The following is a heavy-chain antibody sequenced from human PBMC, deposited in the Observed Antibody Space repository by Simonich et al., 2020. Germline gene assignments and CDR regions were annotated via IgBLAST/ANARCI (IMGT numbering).Heavy chain of an antibody. J-gene: IGHJ6*03. CDR1: GYTFTGYY. Sequence: QVQLVQSGAEVKKPGASVKVSCKASGYTFTGYYMHWVRQAPGQGLEGVGRTNNNSGGTNYAQKFQGRVTMTRDTTISTAYMELSRLRSDDTAVYYCARDLRGSYYYYYYMDVWGKGTTVTVSS. CDR3: ARDLRGSYYYYYYMDV. V-gene: IGHV1-2*02. D-gene: IGHD1-26*01. CDR2: TNNNSGGT.